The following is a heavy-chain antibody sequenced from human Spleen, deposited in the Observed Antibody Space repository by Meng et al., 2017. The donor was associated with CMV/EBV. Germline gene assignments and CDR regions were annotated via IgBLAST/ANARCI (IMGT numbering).Heavy chain of an antibody. CDR2: IYHSGIP. D-gene: IGHD1-7*01. V-gene: IGHV4-4*02. Sequence: CAVSGASNSSDTGCRWVRQPPGKGREWIGNIYHSGIPNYNPSLQSRVTMLVDKSKNQFSVKLSSVTAADTAVYYCARGDWNLYYFDSWGQGTLVTVSS. CDR3: ARGDWNLYYFDS. J-gene: IGHJ4*02. CDR1: GASNSSDTG.